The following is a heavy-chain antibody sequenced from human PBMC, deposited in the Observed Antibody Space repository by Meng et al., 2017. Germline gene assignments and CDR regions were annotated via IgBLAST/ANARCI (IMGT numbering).Heavy chain of an antibody. CDR2: IYYSGST. Sequence: VQLQESGPGLVKPSPTLYITCTVSGGSISSGGYYWSWIRQHAGKGLEWIGYIYYSGSTYYNPSLKSRVTISVDTSKNQFSLKLSSVTAADAAVYYCARDQGWLPFRDAFDIWGQGTMVTVSS. J-gene: IGHJ3*02. CDR1: GGSISSGGYY. V-gene: IGHV4-31*03. D-gene: IGHD5-24*01. CDR3: ARDQGWLPFRDAFDI.